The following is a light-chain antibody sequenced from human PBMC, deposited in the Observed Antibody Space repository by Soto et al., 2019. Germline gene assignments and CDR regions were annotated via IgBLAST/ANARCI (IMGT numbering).Light chain of an antibody. CDR3: QSYDSSLSGYV. CDR2: ANN. V-gene: IGLV1-40*01. CDR1: SSNIGAGYD. Sequence: VLAQPPSVSGAPGQRVTISCTGSSSNIGAGYDVHWYQQLPGTAPKLLIYANNIRPSGVPGRFSGSKSGTSASLAITGLQAEDEADYYCQSYDSSLSGYVFGTGTKVTVL. J-gene: IGLJ1*01.